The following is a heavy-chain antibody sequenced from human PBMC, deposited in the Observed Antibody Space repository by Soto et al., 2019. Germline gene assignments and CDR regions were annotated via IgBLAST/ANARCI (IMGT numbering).Heavy chain of an antibody. Sequence: SETLSLTCTVSGGSISSGGYYWSWIRQHPGKGLEWIGYIYYSGSTYCNPSLKSRVTISVDTSKNQFSLKLSSVTAAATAVYYCARRGYYDSSGYYPGSWDQGTLVTVAS. V-gene: IGHV4-31*03. CDR3: ARRGYYDSSGYYPGS. D-gene: IGHD3-22*01. CDR2: IYYSGST. CDR1: GGSISSGGYY. J-gene: IGHJ5*02.